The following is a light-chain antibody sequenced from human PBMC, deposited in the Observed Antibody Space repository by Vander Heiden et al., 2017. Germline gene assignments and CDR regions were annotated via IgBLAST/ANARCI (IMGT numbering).Light chain of an antibody. V-gene: IGKV1-39*01. CDR2: IAS. J-gene: IGKJ4*01. CDR3: QQTYTTPQT. CDR1: QSIGVY. Sequence: DIQMTQSPSSLSASLGDRVTITCRTSQSIGVYLNWYQQKPGKAPNLLIYIASSLQTGVPPRFSGSGSGIDFTLTISSLQPEDSATYYCQQTYTTPQTFGAGTKVEIK.